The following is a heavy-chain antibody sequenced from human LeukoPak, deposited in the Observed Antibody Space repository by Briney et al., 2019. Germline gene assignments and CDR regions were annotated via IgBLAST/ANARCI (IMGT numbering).Heavy chain of an antibody. J-gene: IGHJ3*02. V-gene: IGHV3-48*03. CDR1: GFTFSSYE. Sequence: GGSLRLSCAASGFTFSSYEMDWVRRAPGKGLEWVSYIGSSGGSRYYADSVKGRFTSSRDNAKNSLYLQMNSLRVEDTAVYYCAREDGDALDIWGQGTMVSVSS. CDR3: AREDGDALDI. CDR2: IGSSGGSR. D-gene: IGHD5-24*01.